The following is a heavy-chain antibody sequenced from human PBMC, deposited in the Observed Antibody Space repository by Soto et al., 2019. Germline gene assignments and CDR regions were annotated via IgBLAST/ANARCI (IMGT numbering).Heavy chain of an antibody. CDR2: ISWNSGSI. CDR1: GFTFDDYA. J-gene: IGHJ4*02. CDR3: AKAAATYSSGWCFDY. Sequence: EVQLVESGGGLVQPGRSLRLSCAASGFTFDDYAMHWVRQAPGKGLEWVSGISWNSGSIGYADSVKGRFTISRDNAKNSLYLQMNSLRAEDTALYYCAKAAATYSSGWCFDYWGQGTLVTVSS. V-gene: IGHV3-9*01. D-gene: IGHD6-19*01.